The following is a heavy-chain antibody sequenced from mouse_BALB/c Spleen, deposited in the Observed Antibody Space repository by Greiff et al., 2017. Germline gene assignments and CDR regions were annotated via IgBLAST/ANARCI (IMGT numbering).Heavy chain of an antibody. CDR2: IWAGGST. Sequence: QVQLKESGPGLVAPSQSLSITCTVSGFSLTSYGVHWVRQPPGKGLEWLGVIWAGGSTNYNSALMSRLSISKDNSKSQVFLKMNSLQTDDTAMYYCARDRSYGNYLGYWGQGTTLTVSS. V-gene: IGHV2-9*02. D-gene: IGHD2-1*01. CDR1: GFSLTSYG. J-gene: IGHJ2*01. CDR3: ARDRSYGNYLGY.